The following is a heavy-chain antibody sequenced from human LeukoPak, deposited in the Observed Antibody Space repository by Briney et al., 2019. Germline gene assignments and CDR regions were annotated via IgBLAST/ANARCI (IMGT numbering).Heavy chain of an antibody. J-gene: IGHJ6*03. V-gene: IGHV3-23*01. Sequence: GGSLRLSCAASGFTFSNYAMSWVRQAPGKGLEWVSAISGSGSTTFYADSVKGRFTISRHNPNNTLYLQMNSLRAKDTAVYYCAKAVRSTSHYYYYMDVWGKGTTVTVSS. CDR1: GFTFSNYA. D-gene: IGHD3-3*01. CDR2: ISGSGSTT. CDR3: AKAVRSTSHYYYYMDV.